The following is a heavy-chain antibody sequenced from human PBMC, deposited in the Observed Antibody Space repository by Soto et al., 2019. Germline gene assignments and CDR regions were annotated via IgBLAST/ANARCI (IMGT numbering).Heavy chain of an antibody. CDR2: ISAYNGNT. J-gene: IGHJ3*02. V-gene: IGHV1-18*01. D-gene: IGHD1-26*01. Sequence: QVQLVQSGAEVKKPGASVKVSCKASGYTFTSYGISWVRQAPGQGLEWMGWISAYNGNTNYAQKLQGRVTMTTDTSTSTAYMELRSLRSDDTALYYCASSVDGVGARGGAFDIWGQGTMVTVSS. CDR3: ASSVDGVGARGGAFDI. CDR1: GYTFTSYG.